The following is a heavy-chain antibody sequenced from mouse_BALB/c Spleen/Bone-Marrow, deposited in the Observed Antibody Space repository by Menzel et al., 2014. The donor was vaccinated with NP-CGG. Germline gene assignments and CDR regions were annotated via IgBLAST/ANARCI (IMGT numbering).Heavy chain of an antibody. D-gene: IGHD1-2*01. Sequence: VQLQQSGPGLVAPSQGLSITCTVSGFSLTSYGVHWVRQPPGKGLEWLGVIWADGSTNYNSALMSRLSISKDNSKSQVFLKMNSLQTDDTAMYCCARSHYPYYFDYWGQGTTLTVSS. CDR3: ARSHYPYYFDY. CDR1: GFSLTSYG. CDR2: IWADGST. J-gene: IGHJ2*01. V-gene: IGHV2-9*02.